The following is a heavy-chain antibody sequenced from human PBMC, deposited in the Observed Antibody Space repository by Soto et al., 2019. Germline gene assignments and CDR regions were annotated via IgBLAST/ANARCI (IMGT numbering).Heavy chain of an antibody. CDR2: IGGGGVDT. D-gene: IGHD3-10*01. CDR3: AKDRMSYNSVWDPVDV. V-gene: IGHV3-23*01. CDR1: VCTFNTYA. J-gene: IGHJ3*01. Sequence: PVGSLRLSCASSVCTFNTYAMSCVRHSPGKWLEWVSSIGGGGVDTNYADSVTGRFTISRDDSKSTLFLQMNNLRAEDTAVYYCAKDRMSYNSVWDPVDVWAQGT.